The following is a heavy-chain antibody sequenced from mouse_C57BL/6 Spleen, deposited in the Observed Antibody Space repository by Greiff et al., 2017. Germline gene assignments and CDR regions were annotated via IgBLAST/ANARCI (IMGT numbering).Heavy chain of an antibody. J-gene: IGHJ1*03. V-gene: IGHV5-4*01. CDR1: GFTFSSYA. Sequence: EVKLMESGGGLVKPGGSLKLSCAASGFTFSSYAMSWVRQTPEKRLEWVATISDGGSYTYYPDNVKGRFTISRDNAKNNLYLQMSHLKSEDTAMYYCARDGSPWYFDVWGTGTTVTVSS. CDR3: ARDGSPWYFDV. D-gene: IGHD1-1*01. CDR2: ISDGGSYT.